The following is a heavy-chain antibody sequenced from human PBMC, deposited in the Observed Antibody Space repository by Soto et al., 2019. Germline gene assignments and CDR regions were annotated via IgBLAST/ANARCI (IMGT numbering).Heavy chain of an antibody. V-gene: IGHV3-7*01. CDR2: IKQDGSEK. D-gene: IGHD5-18*01. CDR1: GFTFSSYW. CDR3: ARDGIQLKFDY. J-gene: IGHJ4*02. Sequence: GGSLRLSCAASGFTFSSYWMSWVRQAPGKGLEWVANIKQDGSEKYYVDSVKGRFTISRDNAKNSLYMQMNSLRAEDTAVYYCARDGIQLKFDYWGQGTLVTVSS.